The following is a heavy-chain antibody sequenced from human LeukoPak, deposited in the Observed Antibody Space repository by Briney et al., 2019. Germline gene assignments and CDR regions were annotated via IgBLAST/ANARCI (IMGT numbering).Heavy chain of an antibody. V-gene: IGHV3-11*01. CDR1: GFTFSDYY. CDR2: ISSSGSTI. CDR3: AKGPLIEVAGTTWDF. D-gene: IGHD6-19*01. J-gene: IGHJ4*02. Sequence: PGGSLRLSCAASGFTFSDYYMSWIRQAPGKGLEWVSYISSSGSTIYYADSVKGRFTISRDNAKNTLYLQMNSLRAADTAVYYCAKGPLIEVAGTTWDFWGQGTLVTVSS.